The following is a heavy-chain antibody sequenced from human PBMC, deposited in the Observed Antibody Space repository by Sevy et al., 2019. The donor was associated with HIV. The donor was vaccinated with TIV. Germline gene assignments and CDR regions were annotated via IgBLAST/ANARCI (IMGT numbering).Heavy chain of an antibody. D-gene: IGHD2-8*01. Sequence: GGSLRLSCAASGFSFSKYSVSWVRQPPGKGLEWVSTLSVGCGEINYSDSVKGRFTNSRDNSKSSVYLQMNNLRPADTDMYYCAREGCTKPHDYWGQGTLVTVSS. CDR2: LSVGCGEI. V-gene: IGHV3-23*01. CDR3: AREGCTKPHDY. CDR1: GFSFSKYS. J-gene: IGHJ4*02.